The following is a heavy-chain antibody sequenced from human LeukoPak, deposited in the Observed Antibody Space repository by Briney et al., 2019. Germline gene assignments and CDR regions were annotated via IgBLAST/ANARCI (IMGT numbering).Heavy chain of an antibody. V-gene: IGHV4-59*08. CDR2: IYFTGST. CDR1: GGSISPYY. D-gene: IGHD6-19*01. CDR3: ARHLPVAGYPYFDY. Sequence: SSETLSLTCTVSGGSISPYYWSWIRQPPGKTLEGIGYIYFTGSTNYNPSLKSRLTISLHTSKNQFSLNLSSVTAADTAVYYCARHLPVAGYPYFDYWGQGALVTASS. J-gene: IGHJ4*02.